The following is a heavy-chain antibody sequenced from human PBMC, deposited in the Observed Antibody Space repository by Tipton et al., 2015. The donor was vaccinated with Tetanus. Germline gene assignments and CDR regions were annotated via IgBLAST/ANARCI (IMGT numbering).Heavy chain of an antibody. CDR3: ARGLPPGPFFPDY. V-gene: IGHV4-31*03. J-gene: IGHJ4*02. CDR1: GASINAGGYL. CDR2: IYYTDLT. Sequence: TLSLTCTVSGASINAGGYLWTWVRQHPGKGLEWIGNIYYTDLTSYTPSLNSRVSISVDTSKNQFSLRLTSVTAADTAVYFCARGLPPGPFFPDYRGQGKQVTVSS. D-gene: IGHD5-18*01.